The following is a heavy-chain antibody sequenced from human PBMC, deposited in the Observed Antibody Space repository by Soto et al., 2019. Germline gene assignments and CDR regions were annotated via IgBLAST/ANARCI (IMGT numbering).Heavy chain of an antibody. V-gene: IGHV3-30*04. CDR3: ARGGGNYYCHDAFDF. CDR2: ISFDGNDK. J-gene: IGHJ3*01. D-gene: IGHD1-26*01. Sequence: QVHLVESGGGVVQPGRSLRLSCAASKFTFSNYAMHWVRQAPGKGLEWVAVISFDGNDKSYADSVKGRLTVSRDNSRNTLFLQMNSLGAVDTAVYFCARGGGNYYCHDAFDFWGQGTMVTVSS. CDR1: KFTFSNYA.